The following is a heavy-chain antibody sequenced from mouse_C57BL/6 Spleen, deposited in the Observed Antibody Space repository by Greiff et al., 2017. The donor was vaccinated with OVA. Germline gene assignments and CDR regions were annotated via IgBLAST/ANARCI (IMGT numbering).Heavy chain of an antibody. CDR3: ARDRDYYGSSFDY. CDR2: INPNNGGT. J-gene: IGHJ2*01. D-gene: IGHD1-1*01. CDR1: GYTFTDYN. V-gene: IGHV1-22*01. Sequence: VQLKQSGPELVKPGASVKMSCKASGYTFTDYNMHWVKQSHGKSLEWIGYINPNNGGTSYNQKFKGKATLTVNKSSSTAYMELRSLTSEDSAVYYCARDRDYYGSSFDYWGQGTTLTVSS.